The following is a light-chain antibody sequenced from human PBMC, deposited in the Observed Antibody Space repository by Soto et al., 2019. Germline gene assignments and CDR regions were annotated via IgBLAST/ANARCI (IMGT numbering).Light chain of an antibody. CDR2: KIA. CDR3: QQSYSTPHT. J-gene: IGKJ4*01. CDR1: QSLVHSDGNTY. Sequence: DIVMTQTPLSSPVTLGQPASISCRSSQSLVHSDGNTYLSWFYLRPGQPPRLLIYKIANPFSGVPDRFSGSGAGTDFTLTISSLQPEDFATYYCQQSYSTPHTFGGGTKVDIK. V-gene: IGKV2-24*01.